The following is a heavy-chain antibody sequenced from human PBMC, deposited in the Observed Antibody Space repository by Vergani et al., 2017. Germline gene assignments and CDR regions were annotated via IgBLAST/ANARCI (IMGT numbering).Heavy chain of an antibody. J-gene: IGHJ6*02. CDR2: IYVSGIT. Sequence: QVQLQESGPGLVKPSQTLSLTCTVSGASINNDFYYLHWIRQPAGKGLEWIGRIYVSGITDYNSSLQSRVSMSVDTSKNQFSLTLPSVTAADTAIYYCARHRGSGGFFPSSYFYGMDIWGHGTTVTVSS. CDR3: ARHRGSGGFFPSSYFYGMDI. D-gene: IGHD3-10*01. V-gene: IGHV4-61*02. CDR1: GASINNDFYY.